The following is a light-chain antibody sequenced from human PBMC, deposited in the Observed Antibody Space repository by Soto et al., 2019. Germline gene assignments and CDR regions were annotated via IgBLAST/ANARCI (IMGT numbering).Light chain of an antibody. CDR3: GTWDSSLSAGV. CDR2: DND. V-gene: IGLV1-51*01. J-gene: IGLJ2*01. CDR1: SSNIGNNY. Sequence: QAVVTQPPSVSAAPGQKVTISCSGSSSNIGNNYVSWYQQVPGTAPKLLIHDNDRRPSGIPDRFSGSKSGTSATLGITGLQTGDEADYYCGTWDSSLSAGVFGGGTKVTVL.